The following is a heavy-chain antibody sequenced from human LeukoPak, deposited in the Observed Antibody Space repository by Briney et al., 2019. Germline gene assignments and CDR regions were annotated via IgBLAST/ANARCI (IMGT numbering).Heavy chain of an antibody. J-gene: IGHJ4*02. CDR1: GGSISGVSYY. CDR2: IYYSGTT. Sequence: PSETLSLTCTVSGGSISGVSYYWGWIRQPPGKGRGWIGSIYYSGTTYYNPSRKSRVTIPVDTPKTQFSLNLSSVTPAATAVYYCASRRRGGPLFDHWGQRTLVTLSS. V-gene: IGHV4-39*01. CDR3: ASRRRGGPLFDH. D-gene: IGHD3-16*01.